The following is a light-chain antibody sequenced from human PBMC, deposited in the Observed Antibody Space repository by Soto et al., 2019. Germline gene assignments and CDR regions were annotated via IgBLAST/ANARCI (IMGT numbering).Light chain of an antibody. CDR3: QQYGSSPYT. CDR2: GAS. J-gene: IGKJ2*01. Sequence: EIVLTQSPGTLSSSPGEGATLSCRASQSVSSNYLAWYQQKPGLAPKLLIYGASSRATGIPDRFSGSGSGTDFTLTISRLEPEDFAVYYCQQYGSSPYTFGQGTKLVIK. CDR1: QSVSSNY. V-gene: IGKV3-20*01.